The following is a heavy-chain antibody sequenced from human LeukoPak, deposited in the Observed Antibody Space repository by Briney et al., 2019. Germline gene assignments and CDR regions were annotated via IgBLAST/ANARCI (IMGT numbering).Heavy chain of an antibody. CDR2: INSDGSSA. CDR1: GFTFSSYW. D-gene: IGHD1-26*01. CDR3: ARGAPSGSYYY. J-gene: IGHJ4*02. Sequence: GGSLRLSCAASGFTFSSYWVHWVRRAPGKGLVWVSRINSDGSSATYADSVKGRFTISRDNVKNTLYLQMNSLRAEDTAVYYCARGAPSGSYYYWGQGTLVTVSS. V-gene: IGHV3-74*01.